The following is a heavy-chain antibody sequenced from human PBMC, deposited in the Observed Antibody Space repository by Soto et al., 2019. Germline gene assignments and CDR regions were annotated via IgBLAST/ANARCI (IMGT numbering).Heavy chain of an antibody. CDR1: GGSFSGYY. V-gene: IGHV4-34*01. CDR2: INHSGST. J-gene: IGHJ6*03. CDR3: ARVGIVVVQAANPHYYYHYMDV. D-gene: IGHD2-2*01. Sequence: SDTLSLTCAVYGGSFSGYYWSWIRQPPGKGLEWIGEINHSGSTNYNPSLRSRVTISVDTSKNQFSLKLSSVTAADTAVYYCARVGIVVVQAANPHYYYHYMDVWGKGTTDTVSS.